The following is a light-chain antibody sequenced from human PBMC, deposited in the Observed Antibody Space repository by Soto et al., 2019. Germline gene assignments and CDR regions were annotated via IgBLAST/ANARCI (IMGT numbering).Light chain of an antibody. Sequence: NFMLTQPHSVSESPGKTVTISCTRSRGSIASNYVQWYQQRPGSAPTTVIYEDNQRPSGVPDRFSGSIDSSSNSASLTISGLKTEDEADYYCQSYDSSNPHVVFGGGTKVTVL. V-gene: IGLV6-57*03. CDR2: EDN. J-gene: IGLJ2*01. CDR3: QSYDSSNPHVV. CDR1: RGSIASNY.